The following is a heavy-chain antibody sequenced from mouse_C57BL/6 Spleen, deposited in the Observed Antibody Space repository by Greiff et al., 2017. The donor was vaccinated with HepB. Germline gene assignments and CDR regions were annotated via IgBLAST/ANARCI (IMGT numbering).Heavy chain of an antibody. CDR3: TRSIYPGAMDY. CDR2: ISSGGDYI. D-gene: IGHD1-3*01. V-gene: IGHV5-9-1*02. CDR1: GFTFSSYA. J-gene: IGHJ4*01. Sequence: EVMLVESGEGLVKPGGSLKLSCAASGFTFSSYAMSWVRQTPEKRLEWVAYISSGGDYIYYADTVKGRFTISRDNARNTLFLQMSSLKSEDTAMYYCTRSIYPGAMDYWGQGTSVTVSS.